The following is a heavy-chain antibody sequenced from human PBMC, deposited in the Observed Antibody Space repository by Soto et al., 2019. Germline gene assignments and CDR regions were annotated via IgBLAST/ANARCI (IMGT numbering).Heavy chain of an antibody. CDR1: GFTFSGSA. D-gene: IGHD1-26*01. J-gene: IGHJ6*02. Sequence: GGSLRLSCAASGFTFSGSAMHWVRQASGKGLEWVGRIRSKANSYATAYAASVKGRFTISRDDSKNTAYLQMNSLKTEDTAVYYCTRLGAGGISVSYYYYGMDVWGQGTTVTVSS. CDR3: TRLGAGGISVSYYYYGMDV. CDR2: IRSKANSYAT. V-gene: IGHV3-73*01.